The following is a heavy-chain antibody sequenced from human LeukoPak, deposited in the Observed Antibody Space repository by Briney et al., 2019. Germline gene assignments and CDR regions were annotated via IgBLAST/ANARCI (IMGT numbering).Heavy chain of an antibody. D-gene: IGHD1-26*01. V-gene: IGHV1-2*02. CDR2: INPNSGGT. CDR1: GYTFTGYY. Sequence: ASVKVSCKASGYTFTGYYMHWVRQAPGQGLEWMGWINPNSGGTNYAQKFQGRVTMTRDTSISTAYMEPSRLRSDDTAVYYCARGFIVGATPYYYYGMDVWGQGTTVTVSS. J-gene: IGHJ6*02. CDR3: ARGFIVGATPYYYYGMDV.